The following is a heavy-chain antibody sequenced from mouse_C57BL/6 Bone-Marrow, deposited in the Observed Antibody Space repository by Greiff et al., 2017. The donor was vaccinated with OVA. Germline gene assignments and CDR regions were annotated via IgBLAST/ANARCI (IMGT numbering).Heavy chain of an antibody. D-gene: IGHD1-1*01. J-gene: IGHJ4*01. CDR1: GYNFKSDC. CDR2: IDPENGDT. V-gene: IGHV14-4*01. CDR3: TAISTVGEGY. Sequence: EVQLQQPGAELVRPGASVKLSCTASGYNFKSDCMHWVKQRPEQGLEWIGWIDPENGDTEYAEKFKGKATITADTSSNTAYLQLSSLTSEDAACEYCTAISTVGEGYWGQGTSVTVSS.